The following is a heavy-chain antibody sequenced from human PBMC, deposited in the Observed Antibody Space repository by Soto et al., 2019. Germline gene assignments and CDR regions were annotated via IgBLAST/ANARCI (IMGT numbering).Heavy chain of an antibody. J-gene: IGHJ4*02. Sequence: QVQLQESGPGLVKPSQTLSLTCTVSGGSISSGDYYWSWIRQPPGKGLEWIGYIYYSGSTDYNPSLKSRVTISVDTSKNQFSLKLSSVTAADTTVYYCYREGDGYKYGIDYWGQGTLVTVSS. CDR1: GGSISSGDYY. V-gene: IGHV4-30-4*01. D-gene: IGHD5-12*01. CDR2: IYYSGST. CDR3: YREGDGYKYGIDY.